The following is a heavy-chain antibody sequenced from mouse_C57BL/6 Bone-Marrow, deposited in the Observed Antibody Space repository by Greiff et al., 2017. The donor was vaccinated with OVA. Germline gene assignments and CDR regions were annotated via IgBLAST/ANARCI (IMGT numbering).Heavy chain of an antibody. J-gene: IGHJ1*03. CDR3: TTGGLRPPWYFDV. CDR1: GFNIKDDY. V-gene: IGHV14-4*01. CDR2: IDPENGDT. Sequence: EVQLQQSGAELVRPGASVKLSCTASGFNIKDDYMHWVKQRPEQGLEWIGWIDPENGDTEYASKFQGKATITADTSSNTAYLQLSSLTSEDTAVYYCTTGGLRPPWYFDVWGTGTTVTVSS. D-gene: IGHD2-4*01.